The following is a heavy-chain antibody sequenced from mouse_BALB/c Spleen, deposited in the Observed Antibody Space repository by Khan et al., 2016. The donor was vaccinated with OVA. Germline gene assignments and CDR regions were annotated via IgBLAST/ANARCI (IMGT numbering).Heavy chain of an antibody. Sequence: VQLKQSGAELVKPGASVKLSCTASGFNIKDTHMHWVKQRPEQGLEWIGRIDPANDNSKYDPRFQGKATITADPSSNTAYLHLSSLTSEDTAVYYCAPAGTGDYFDYWGQGTTLTVSS. D-gene: IGHD4-1*01. CDR2: IDPANDNS. CDR1: GFNIKDTH. J-gene: IGHJ2*01. CDR3: APAGTGDYFDY. V-gene: IGHV14-3*02.